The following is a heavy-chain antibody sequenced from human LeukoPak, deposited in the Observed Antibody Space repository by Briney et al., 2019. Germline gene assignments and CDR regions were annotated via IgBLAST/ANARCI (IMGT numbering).Heavy chain of an antibody. V-gene: IGHV3-11*01. CDR2: ISGGGSDI. CDR1: GFTLSNNY. Sequence: GRSLRLSWVAAGFTLSNNYMGWVGQGPGKGVEGHSYISGGGSDINYADSARGRFTISRDNTSNSLYLQMNSLRAEDTAVYYCTKTTRHPSPWGQGTLVTVSS. CDR3: TKTTRHPSP. J-gene: IGHJ5*02. D-gene: IGHD1-1*01.